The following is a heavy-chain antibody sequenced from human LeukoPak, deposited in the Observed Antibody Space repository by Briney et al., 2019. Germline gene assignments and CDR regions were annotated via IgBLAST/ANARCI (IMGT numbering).Heavy chain of an antibody. CDR3: TKALYYYDSSAYPYFDY. V-gene: IGHV3-23*01. Sequence: GGSLRLSCPASGFTFSSYAMSWVRQAPGKGLEWVSGISGSGGSTYYADSVKGRFTTSRDISKNTLYLQMNSLRAEDTAVYYCTKALYYYDSSAYPYFDYWGQGTLVTVSS. CDR1: GFTFSSYA. J-gene: IGHJ4*02. D-gene: IGHD3-22*01. CDR2: ISGSGGST.